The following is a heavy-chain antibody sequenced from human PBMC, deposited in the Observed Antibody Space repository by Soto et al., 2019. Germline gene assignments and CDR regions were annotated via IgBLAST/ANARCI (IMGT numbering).Heavy chain of an antibody. V-gene: IGHV4-34*01. CDR2: INHSGST. CDR1: GGSFSGYY. D-gene: IGHD2-15*01. J-gene: IGHJ4*02. CDR3: ARVFSPIVVVVAAPPCYFDY. Sequence: SETLSLTCAVYGGSFSGYYWSWIRQPPGKGLEGIGEINHSGSTNYNPSLKSRVTISADTSKNQFSLKLSSVPAADTAVYYYARVFSPIVVVVAAPPCYFDYWGQGTLVTVSS.